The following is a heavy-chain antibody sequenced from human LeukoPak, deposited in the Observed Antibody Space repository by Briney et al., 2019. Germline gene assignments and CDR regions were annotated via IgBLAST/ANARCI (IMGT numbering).Heavy chain of an antibody. CDR3: ARGPIRGYSYGYRPYFDY. V-gene: IGHV3-33*01. CDR1: GFTFSSYG. Sequence: GGSLRLSCAASGFTFSSYGMHWVRQAPGKGLEWVAFIWYDGSDKYYADSVKGRFTISRNNSKNTLYLQMNSLRTGDTAVYYCARGPIRGYSYGYRPYFDYWGQGTLVTVSS. J-gene: IGHJ4*02. CDR2: IWYDGSDK. D-gene: IGHD5-18*01.